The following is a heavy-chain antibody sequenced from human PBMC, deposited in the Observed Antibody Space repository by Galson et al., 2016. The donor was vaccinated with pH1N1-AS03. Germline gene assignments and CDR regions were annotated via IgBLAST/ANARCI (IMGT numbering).Heavy chain of an antibody. J-gene: IGHJ4*02. V-gene: IGHV2-5*02. CDR1: GFSLSTSGVG. CDR3: AQSDYGVYVDYFGY. Sequence: PALVKPTQTLTLTCTFSGFSLSTSGVGVGWIRQPPGKALEWLALIYWDDDKRYSPSLKSRLTITKDTSKNQVVLTMTNMDPVDTATYYCAQSDYGVYVDYFGYWGQGTLVTVSS. D-gene: IGHD4-17*01. CDR2: IYWDDDK.